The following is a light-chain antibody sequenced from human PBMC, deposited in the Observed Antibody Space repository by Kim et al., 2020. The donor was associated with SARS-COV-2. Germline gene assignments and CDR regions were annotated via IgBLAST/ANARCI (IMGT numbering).Light chain of an antibody. CDR1: SLRNYY. V-gene: IGLV3-19*01. CDR3: NSRDSSGNHV. CDR2: AKN. Sequence: VDLGQTVRITCQGDSLRNYYTNWYQQEPGQAPVLVIYAKNNRPSGIPDRFSGSSSGNTASLTITGAQAEDEADYYCNSRDSSGNHVFGTGTKSPS. J-gene: IGLJ1*01.